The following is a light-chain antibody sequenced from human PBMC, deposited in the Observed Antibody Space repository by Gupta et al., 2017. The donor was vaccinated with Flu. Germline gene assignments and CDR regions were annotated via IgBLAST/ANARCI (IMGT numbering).Light chain of an antibody. CDR1: QSVSSSN. CDR2: GTS. CDR3: QQYDGSSWT. J-gene: IGKJ1*01. Sequence: ERATLSCRASQSVSSSNLAWYQQKAGQAPRLLIYGTSNRATGIPDRFSGSGSGTDFTLSISRLEPEDFAVYYCQQYDGSSWTFGQGTKVEVK. V-gene: IGKV3-20*01.